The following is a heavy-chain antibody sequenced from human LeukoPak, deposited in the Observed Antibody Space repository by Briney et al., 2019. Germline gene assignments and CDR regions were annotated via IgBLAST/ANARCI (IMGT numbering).Heavy chain of an antibody. D-gene: IGHD3-9*01. CDR1: GFTFSSYA. CDR2: ISGSGGST. V-gene: IGHV3-23*01. CDR3: AKAWVTYYDILTALGY. J-gene: IGHJ4*02. Sequence: GGSLRLSCAASGFTFSSYAMSWVRQAPGKGLEWVSAISGSGGSTYYADSVKGRFTISRDNSKNTLYLQMNSLRGEDTAVYYCAKAWVTYYDILTALGYWGQGTLVTVSS.